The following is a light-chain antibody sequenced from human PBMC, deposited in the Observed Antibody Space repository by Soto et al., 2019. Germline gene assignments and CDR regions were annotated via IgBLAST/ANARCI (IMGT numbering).Light chain of an antibody. CDR1: RSDIGDYNY. Sequence: QSALTQPASVSGSPGQSITISCTGTRSDIGDYNYVSWYQQHPGKAPKLMIYEVSNRPSGVSNRFSGSKSGNTASLTISGLQAEDEADYYCSSYRSSGTWVFGGGTKVTVL. V-gene: IGLV2-14*01. CDR2: EVS. J-gene: IGLJ3*02. CDR3: SSYRSSGTWV.